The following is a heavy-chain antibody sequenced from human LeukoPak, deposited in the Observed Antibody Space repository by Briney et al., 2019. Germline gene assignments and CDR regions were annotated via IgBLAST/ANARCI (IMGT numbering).Heavy chain of an antibody. CDR1: GFTFSSYA. CDR3: ATKGYCSSTSCYAPAPFDY. CDR2: ISGSGGST. J-gene: IGHJ4*02. D-gene: IGHD2-2*01. V-gene: IGHV3-23*01. Sequence: GGSLRLSCAASGFTFSSYAMSWVRQAPGKGLEWVSAISGSGGSTYYADSVKGRFTISRDNSKNTLYLQMNSLRAEGTAVYYCATKGYCSSTSCYAPAPFDYWGQGTLVTVSS.